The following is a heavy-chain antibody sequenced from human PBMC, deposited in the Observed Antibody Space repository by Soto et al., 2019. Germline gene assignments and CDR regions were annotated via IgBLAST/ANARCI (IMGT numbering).Heavy chain of an antibody. CDR2: IYYRGSP. D-gene: IGHD3-10*01. CDR3: ARDGYDGSGSPYPAY. CDR1: GGSMSEYF. J-gene: IGHJ4*02. Sequence: SETLSLTSSVSGGSMSEYFWSWIRQSPGKGLEWIGYIYYRGSPDYNPSLKSRVTISVATSNRPFSLRRASVTAADTAVYYCARDGYDGSGSPYPAYWGPGTQVTVSS. V-gene: IGHV4-59*01.